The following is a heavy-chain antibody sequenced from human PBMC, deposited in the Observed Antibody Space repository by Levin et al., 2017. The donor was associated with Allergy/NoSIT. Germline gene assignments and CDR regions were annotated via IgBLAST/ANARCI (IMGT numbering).Heavy chain of an antibody. J-gene: IGHJ6*02. CDR2: INPSGGST. Sequence: GESLKISCKASGYTFTSYYMHWVRQAPGQGLEWMGIINPSGGSTSYAQKFQGRVTMTRDTSTSTVYMELSSLRSEDTAVYYCARAGAYSSAYYYGMDVWGQGTTVTVSS. CDR1: GYTFTSYY. D-gene: IGHD6-19*01. V-gene: IGHV1-46*01. CDR3: ARAGAYSSAYYYGMDV.